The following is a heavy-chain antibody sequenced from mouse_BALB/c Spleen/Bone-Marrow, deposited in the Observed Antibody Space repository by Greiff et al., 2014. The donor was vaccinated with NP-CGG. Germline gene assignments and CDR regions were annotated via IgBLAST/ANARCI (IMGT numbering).Heavy chain of an antibody. D-gene: IGHD2-4*01. V-gene: IGHV14-3*02. CDR3: ARYDYGWYFSV. J-gene: IGHJ1*01. CDR1: GFNIKDIY. Sequence: DVKLVESGAELVKPGASVKLSCTASGFNIKDIYMHWVKQRPEQGLEWIGRIDPANGNTKYDPKFQGKAAITADTSSNTAYLQLSSLTSEDTAVYYCARYDYGWYFSVWGAGTTVTVSS. CDR2: IDPANGNT.